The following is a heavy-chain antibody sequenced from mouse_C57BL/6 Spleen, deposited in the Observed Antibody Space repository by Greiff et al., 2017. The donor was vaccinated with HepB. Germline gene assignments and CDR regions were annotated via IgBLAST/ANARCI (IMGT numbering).Heavy chain of an antibody. V-gene: IGHV1-7*01. CDR1: GYTFTSYW. CDR3: AHLTTVVAEDFDY. J-gene: IGHJ2*01. D-gene: IGHD1-1*01. Sequence: QVQLKESGAELAKPGASVKLSCKASGYTFTSYWMHWVKQRPGQGLEWIGYINPSSGYTKYNQKFKDKATLTADKSSSTAYMQLSSLTYEDSAVYYCAHLTTVVAEDFDYWGQGTTLTVSS. CDR2: INPSSGYT.